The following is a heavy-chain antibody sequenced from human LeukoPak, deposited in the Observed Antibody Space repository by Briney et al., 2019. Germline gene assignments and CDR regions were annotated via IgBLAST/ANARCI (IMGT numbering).Heavy chain of an antibody. CDR3: ARDKSRGRNFDY. CDR2: ISAYNGNT. CDR1: GYTFTSYG. Sequence: ASVKVSCKASGYTFTSYGISWVRQAPGQGLEWMGCISAYNGNTNYAQKLQGRVTMTTDTSTSTAYMELRSLRSEDTAVYYCARDKSRGRNFDYWGQGTLVTVSS. J-gene: IGHJ4*02. V-gene: IGHV1-18*01. D-gene: IGHD1-26*01.